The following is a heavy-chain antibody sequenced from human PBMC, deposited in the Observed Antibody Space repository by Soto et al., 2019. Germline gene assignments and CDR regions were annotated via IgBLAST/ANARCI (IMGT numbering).Heavy chain of an antibody. V-gene: IGHV4-59*01. CDR2: IYYSGST. D-gene: IGHD3-22*01. J-gene: IGHJ3*02. CDR3: ARDRNYYDSSGPDAFDI. CDR1: GGSISSYY. Sequence: SETLSLTCTVSGGSISSYYWSWIRQPPGKGLEWIGYIYYSGSTNYNPSLKSRVTISVDTSKNQFSLKLSSVTAADTAVYYCARDRNYYDSSGPDAFDIWGQGTMVTVSS.